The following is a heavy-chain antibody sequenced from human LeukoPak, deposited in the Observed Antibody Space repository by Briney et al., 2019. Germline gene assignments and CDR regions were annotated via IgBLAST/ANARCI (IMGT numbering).Heavy chain of an antibody. CDR3: ARVQGYCSGGSCYALPGAFDI. Sequence: SETLSLTCTVSGGSISSYYWSWIRQPPGKGLEWIGYIYYSGSTNYNPSLKSRVTISVDTSKNQFSLKLSSVTAADTAVYYCARVQGYCSGGSCYALPGAFDIWGQGTMVTVSS. J-gene: IGHJ3*02. V-gene: IGHV4-59*01. D-gene: IGHD2-15*01. CDR2: IYYSGST. CDR1: GGSISSYY.